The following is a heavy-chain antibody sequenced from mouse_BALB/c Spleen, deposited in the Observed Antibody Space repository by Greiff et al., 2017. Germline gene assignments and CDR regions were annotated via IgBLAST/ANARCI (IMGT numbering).Heavy chain of an antibody. Sequence: EVQVVESGGGLVKPGGSLKLSCAASGFTFSDYYMYWVRQTPEKRLEWVATISDGGSYTYYPDSVKGRFTISRDNAKNNLYLQMSSLKSEDTAMYYCARGTSLLDYAMDYWGQGTSVTVSS. CDR2: ISDGGSYT. CDR1: GFTFSDYY. CDR3: ARGTSLLDYAMDY. J-gene: IGHJ4*01. D-gene: IGHD2-1*01. V-gene: IGHV5-4*02.